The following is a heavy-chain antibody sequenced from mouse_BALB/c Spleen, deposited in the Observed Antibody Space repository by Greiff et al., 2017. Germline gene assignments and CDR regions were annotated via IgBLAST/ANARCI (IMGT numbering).Heavy chain of an antibody. CDR3: AREGGYYLDN. J-gene: IGHJ2*01. D-gene: IGHD1-1*02. Sequence: EVQVVESGGGLVKPGGSLKLSCAASGFTFSDYYMYWVRQTPEKRLEWVATISDGGSYTYYPDSVKGRFTISRDNAKNNLYLQMSSLKSEDTAMYYCAREGGYYLDNWGQGTTLTVSS. CDR2: ISDGGSYT. V-gene: IGHV5-4*02. CDR1: GFTFSDYY.